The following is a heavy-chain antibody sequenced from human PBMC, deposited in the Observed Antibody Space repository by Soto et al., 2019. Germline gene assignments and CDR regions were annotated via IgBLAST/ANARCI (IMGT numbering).Heavy chain of an antibody. CDR1: GYTFTSYG. V-gene: IGHV1-18*01. Sequence: GASVKVSCKASGYTFTSYGISWVRQAPGQGLEWMGWISAYNGNTNYAQKLQGRVTMTTDTSTSTAYMELRSLRSDDTAVYYCARDPPFGIAAAGWGVNWIDSWGQGTLVTVSS. D-gene: IGHD6-13*01. CDR2: ISAYNGNT. J-gene: IGHJ5*01. CDR3: ARDPPFGIAAAGWGVNWIDS.